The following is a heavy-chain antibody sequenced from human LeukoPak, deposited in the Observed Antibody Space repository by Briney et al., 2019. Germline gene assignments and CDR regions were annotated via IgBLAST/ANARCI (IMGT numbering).Heavy chain of an antibody. Sequence: GGSLRLSCAASGFTFSSYWMSWVRQAPGKGLEWVANIKQDGSEKYYVDSVKGRFTISRDNSRNILYLQMNSLRAEDTAVYYCAKDGVVVAPRDYYYYMDVWGKGTTVTISS. D-gene: IGHD2-15*01. J-gene: IGHJ6*03. V-gene: IGHV3-7*01. CDR1: GFTFSSYW. CDR2: IKQDGSEK. CDR3: AKDGVVVAPRDYYYYMDV.